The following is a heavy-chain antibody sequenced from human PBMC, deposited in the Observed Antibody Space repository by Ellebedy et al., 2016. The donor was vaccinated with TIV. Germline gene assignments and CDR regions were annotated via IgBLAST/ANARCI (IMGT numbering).Heavy chain of an antibody. V-gene: IGHV4-4*07. J-gene: IGHJ3*01. Sequence: SETLSLTCAVSGVSITSHFWTWIRQPAGGGLDWIGRLHPSGTPNYNPSLKSRVIMSRDTSKDQFSLKLSSVTAADTAVYYCAKHGPQWFDAFDLWGQGTLVTVSS. CDR2: LHPSGTP. CDR1: GVSITSHF. D-gene: IGHD3-22*01. CDR3: AKHGPQWFDAFDL.